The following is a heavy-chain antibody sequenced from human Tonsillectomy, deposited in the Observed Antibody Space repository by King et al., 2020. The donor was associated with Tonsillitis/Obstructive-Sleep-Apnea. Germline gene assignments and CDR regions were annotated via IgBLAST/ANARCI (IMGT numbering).Heavy chain of an antibody. CDR3: TRAGDYSSIWYGGAYYCDD. D-gene: IGHD6-13*01. Sequence: VQLVESGGGLVQPGRSLRLSCIASGFTFGDYAMNWVRQAPGKGLEWVGFIRSKAYGGTTEYAASVKGRFTISRDDSKSIAYLQMNSLKTEDTAVYYCTRAGDYSSIWYGGAYYCDDWGQGTLVTVSS. CDR2: IRSKAYGGTT. J-gene: IGHJ4*02. CDR1: GFTFGDYA. V-gene: IGHV3-49*04.